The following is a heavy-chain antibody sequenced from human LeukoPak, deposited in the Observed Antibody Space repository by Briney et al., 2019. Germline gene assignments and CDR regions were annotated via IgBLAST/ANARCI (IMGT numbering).Heavy chain of an antibody. Sequence: SETLSLTCAVYGGSFSGYYWSWIRQPTGKGLEWIGESNHSGSTNYNPSLKSRVTITVDTSKNQFSLKLSSVTAADTAVYYCASQAYCSGGSCSSDRNHYYYGMDVWGQGTTVTGSS. J-gene: IGHJ6*02. CDR2: SNHSGST. V-gene: IGHV4-34*01. D-gene: IGHD2-15*01. CDR1: GGSFSGYY. CDR3: ASQAYCSGGSCSSDRNHYYYGMDV.